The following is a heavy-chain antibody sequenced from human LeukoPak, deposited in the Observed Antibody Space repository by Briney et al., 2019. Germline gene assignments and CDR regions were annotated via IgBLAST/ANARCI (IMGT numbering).Heavy chain of an antibody. D-gene: IGHD6-13*01. V-gene: IGHV3-30-3*01. CDR3: ASGLAAGSSSGADY. CDR1: GFTFSSYA. CDR2: ISYDGSNK. J-gene: IGHJ4*02. Sequence: GRSLRLSCAASGFTFSSYAMHWVRQAPGKGLEWVAVISYDGSNKYYADSVKGRFTISRDNSKNTLYLQMNSLGAEDTAVYYCASGLAAGSSSGADYWGQGTLVTVSS.